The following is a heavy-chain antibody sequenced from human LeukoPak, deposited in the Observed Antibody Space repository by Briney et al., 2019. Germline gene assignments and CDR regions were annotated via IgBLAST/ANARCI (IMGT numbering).Heavy chain of an antibody. J-gene: IGHJ4*02. Sequence: GGSLRLSCAASGLVFSSYSMHWVRQAPGKGLEWVSSISIGSTYIYYADSVKGRFTISRDNAKNSLYLQMDSLRAEDTAIYYCARGFCSSTTCLYYFEYWGQGTPVTVSS. CDR1: GLVFSSYS. D-gene: IGHD2-2*01. CDR3: ARGFCSSTTCLYYFEY. CDR2: ISIGSTYI. V-gene: IGHV3-21*01.